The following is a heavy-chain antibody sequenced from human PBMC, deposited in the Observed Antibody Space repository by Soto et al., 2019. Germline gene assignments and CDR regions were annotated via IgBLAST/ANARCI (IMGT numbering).Heavy chain of an antibody. J-gene: IGHJ4*02. D-gene: IGHD6-13*01. V-gene: IGHV3-23*01. CDR2: ISGSGGST. CDR3: AKVIFSSSWFDY. Sequence: EVQLLESGGGLVQPGGSLRLSCAASGFTFSSYAMSWVRQAPGKGLEWVSAISGSGGSTYYADSVKGRFTITRDNSKNTLYLQMNSLRAEDTAVYYCAKVIFSSSWFDYWGQGTLVTVSS. CDR1: GFTFSSYA.